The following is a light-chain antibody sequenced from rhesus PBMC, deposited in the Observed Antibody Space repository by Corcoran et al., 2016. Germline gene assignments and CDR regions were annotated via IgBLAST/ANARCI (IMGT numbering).Light chain of an antibody. CDR2: SAS. CDR1: QDISNA. Sequence: DIHMTQSPSSLSASVGDKVSITCRASQDISNALAWFQQKPGKAPQLLIYSASILQSGVPSRFSGSGSGTAFTLTISSLQPEDFAVYYCQHRKGYPLTFGGGTEVAIK. J-gene: IGKJ4*01. CDR3: QHRKGYPLT. V-gene: IGKV1-33*01.